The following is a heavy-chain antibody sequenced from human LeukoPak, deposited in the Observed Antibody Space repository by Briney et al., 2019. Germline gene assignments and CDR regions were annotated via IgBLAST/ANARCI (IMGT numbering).Heavy chain of an antibody. V-gene: IGHV3-15*01. CDR1: GFTFSNVW. D-gene: IGHD2/OR15-2a*01. CDR2: IKSKSEAGTP. J-gene: IGHJ5*02. Sequence: YPGGSLRLSCATSGFTFSNVWMSWVRQAPGKGLEWAGRIKSKSEAGTPDYAAPVKGRFTISRDDSKNTLYLQMNNLKTEDTAVYYCSTLYRLDPWGQGTLVTVSS. CDR3: STLYRLDP.